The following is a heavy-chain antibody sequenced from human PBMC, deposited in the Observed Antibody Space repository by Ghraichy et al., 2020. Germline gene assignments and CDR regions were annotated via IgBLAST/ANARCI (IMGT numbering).Heavy chain of an antibody. CDR3: ARTYYDFWSGYYSAFDY. CDR1: GGSFSGYY. V-gene: IGHV4-34*01. CDR2: INHSGST. D-gene: IGHD3-3*01. Sequence: ETLSLTCAVYGGSFSGYYWSWIRQPPGKGLEWIGEINHSGSTNYNPSLKSRVTISVDTSKNQFSLKLSSVTAADTAVYYCARTYYDFWSGYYSAFDYWGQGTLVTVSS. J-gene: IGHJ4*02.